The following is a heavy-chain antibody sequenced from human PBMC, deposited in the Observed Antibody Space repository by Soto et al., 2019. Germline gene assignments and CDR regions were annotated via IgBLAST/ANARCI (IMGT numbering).Heavy chain of an antibody. CDR3: AKDPTSRVYYYYDYMDV. CDR2: VSGSGDST. Sequence: EVELLESGGGLVQPGGSLRLSCAASGFTFSSYAMSWVRQGPGKGLEWVSSVSGSGDSTYYADSVKGRFTVSRDNSKNTLYLQMNSLRAEDTAVYYCAKDPTSRVYYYYDYMDVWGKGTTVTVSS. J-gene: IGHJ6*03. D-gene: IGHD1-26*01. CDR1: GFTFSSYA. V-gene: IGHV3-23*01.